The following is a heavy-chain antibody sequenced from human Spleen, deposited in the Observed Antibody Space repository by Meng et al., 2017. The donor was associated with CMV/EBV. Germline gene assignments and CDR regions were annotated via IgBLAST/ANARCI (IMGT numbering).Heavy chain of an antibody. V-gene: IGHV1-24*01. CDR1: GYSLTDLP. J-gene: IGHJ4*02. D-gene: IGHD2/OR15-2a*01. CDR2: FDPVDAET. CDR3: ARGSMIDY. Sequence: ASVKVSCKVSGYSLTDLPMHWVRQAPGKGLEWMGGFDPVDAETVYARRFQGRVTMTEDTSTDTAYMELSSLRSDDTAVYYCARGSMIDYWGQGTLVTVSS.